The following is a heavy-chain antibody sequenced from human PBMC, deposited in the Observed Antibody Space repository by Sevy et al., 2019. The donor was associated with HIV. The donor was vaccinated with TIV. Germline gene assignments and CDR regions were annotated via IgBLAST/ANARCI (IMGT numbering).Heavy chain of an antibody. J-gene: IGHJ3*02. D-gene: IGHD1-26*01. CDR3: AKDRVWELGDAFDI. CDR2: LSGSGGST. Sequence: GGSLRLSCVASGFTFSSYAMNWVRQAPGKGLEWVSGLSGSGGSTKYADSVKGRFTISRDNSENTLYLQMNSLRAEDTAVYYCAKDRVWELGDAFDIWGQGTMVTVSS. V-gene: IGHV3-23*01. CDR1: GFTFSSYA.